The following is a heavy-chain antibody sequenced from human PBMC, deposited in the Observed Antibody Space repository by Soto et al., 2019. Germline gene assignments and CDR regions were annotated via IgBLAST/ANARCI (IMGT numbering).Heavy chain of an antibody. V-gene: IGHV1-3*01. D-gene: IGHD2-2*01. CDR1: GYTFTNYA. Sequence: ASVKVSCKGAGYTFTNYAMHWWRQAPGKRVEGMGWINAGNGKTKYSQNFQGRVTITRDTFAITVYMEMSSLRPDDAAVYYCARAGEDCRTTRCYVIDYWGQGTLVTVFS. CDR2: INAGNGKT. CDR3: ARAGEDCRTTRCYVIDY. J-gene: IGHJ4*02.